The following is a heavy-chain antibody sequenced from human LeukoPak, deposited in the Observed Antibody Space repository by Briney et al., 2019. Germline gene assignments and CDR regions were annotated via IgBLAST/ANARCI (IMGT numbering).Heavy chain of an antibody. Sequence: PSETLSLTCNVSGGSISTTTNSWGWAWIRQRPTKGLEWIGSIYYGGSPYYTSSLKSRVTISVDTSKNQFSLKLSSVTAADTAVYYCARARLYWGGGFDYWGQGTLVTVSS. J-gene: IGHJ4*02. V-gene: IGHV4-39*01. D-gene: IGHD2-8*02. CDR2: IYYGGSP. CDR3: ARARLYWGGGFDY. CDR1: GGSISTTTNS.